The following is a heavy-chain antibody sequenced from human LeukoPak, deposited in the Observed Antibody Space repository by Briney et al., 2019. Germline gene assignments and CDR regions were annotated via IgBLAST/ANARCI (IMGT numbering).Heavy chain of an antibody. CDR1: GYSFTSYW. V-gene: IGHV5-51*01. J-gene: IGHJ4*02. CDR2: IYPGDSDT. Sequence: GESLKISCKGSGYSFTSYWIGWVRQMPGKGLEWMGIIYPGDSDTRYSPSSQGQVTISADKSISTAYLQWSSLKASDTAMYYCARLPYYCGGDCYFDYWGQGTLVTVSS. D-gene: IGHD2-21*02. CDR3: ARLPYYCGGDCYFDY.